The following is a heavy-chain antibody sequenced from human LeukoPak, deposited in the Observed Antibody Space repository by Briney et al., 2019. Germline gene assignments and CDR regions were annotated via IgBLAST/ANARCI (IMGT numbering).Heavy chain of an antibody. Sequence: GGSLRLSCAASGFTFSSYSMNWVRQAPGKGLEWVSSINSVSYMYYADLVKGRFTISRDNAKNSLYLQMNSLRAEDTAVYYCARDRHSTYYYHMDVWGKGTTVTVSS. D-gene: IGHD2-21*01. CDR3: ARDRHSTYYYHMDV. CDR1: GFTFSSYS. CDR2: INSVSYM. J-gene: IGHJ6*03. V-gene: IGHV3-21*01.